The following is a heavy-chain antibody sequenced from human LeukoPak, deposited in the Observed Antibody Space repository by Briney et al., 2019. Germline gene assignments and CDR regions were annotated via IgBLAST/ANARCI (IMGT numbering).Heavy chain of an antibody. V-gene: IGHV3-21*01. J-gene: IGHJ3*02. CDR2: ISSSSSYI. CDR3: ARDRSYYGDAYDI. D-gene: IGHD1-26*01. Sequence: GGSLRLSCAASGFTFSSYSMNWVRQAPGKGLEWVSSISSSSSYIYYADSVKGRFTISRDNAKNSLYLQMNSLRAEDTAVYYCARDRSYYGDAYDIWGHGTLVTVSS. CDR1: GFTFSSYS.